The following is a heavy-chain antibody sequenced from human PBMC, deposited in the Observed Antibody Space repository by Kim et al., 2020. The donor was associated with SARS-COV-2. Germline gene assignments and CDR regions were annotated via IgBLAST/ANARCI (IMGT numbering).Heavy chain of an antibody. CDR2: INHSGST. CDR1: GGSFSGYY. CDR3: ARSTPYYDFWSGYYSFSPLFDY. J-gene: IGHJ4*02. V-gene: IGHV4-34*01. Sequence: SETLYLTCAVYGGSFSGYYWSWIRQPPGKGLERIGEINHSGSTNYNPSLKSRVTISVDTSKNQFSLKLSSVTAADTAVYYCARSTPYYDFWSGYYSFSPLFDYWGQGTLVTVSS. D-gene: IGHD3-3*01.